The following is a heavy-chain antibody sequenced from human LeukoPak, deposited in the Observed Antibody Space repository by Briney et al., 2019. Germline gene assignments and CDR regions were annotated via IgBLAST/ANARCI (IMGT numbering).Heavy chain of an antibody. Sequence: PSETRSLTWTVAGGSISSDYWSWIRQPPGKGLEWIGYIYYSGSTNYNPSLKSRVIISVDTSKNQFSLKLSSVTAADTAVYYCARGGGYDAYYYYYSMDVWGKGTTVTVSS. CDR3: ARGGGYDAYYYYYSMDV. V-gene: IGHV4-59*01. J-gene: IGHJ6*03. CDR1: GGSISSDY. CDR2: IYYSGST. D-gene: IGHD5-12*01.